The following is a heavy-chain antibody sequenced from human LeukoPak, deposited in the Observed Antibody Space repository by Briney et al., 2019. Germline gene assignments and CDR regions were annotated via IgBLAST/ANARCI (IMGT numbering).Heavy chain of an antibody. J-gene: IGHJ4*02. CDR2: ISSRSSYI. CDR1: GFTFSSYS. V-gene: IGHV3-21*01. D-gene: IGHD2-21*02. Sequence: PGGSPRLSCAASGFTFSSYSMNWVRQAPGKGLEWVSSISSRSSYIYYADSVKGRFTISRDNAKNSVYLQMNSLRAEDTAVYYCAGCGGDCYTNDYWGQGTLVTVSS. CDR3: AGCGGDCYTNDY.